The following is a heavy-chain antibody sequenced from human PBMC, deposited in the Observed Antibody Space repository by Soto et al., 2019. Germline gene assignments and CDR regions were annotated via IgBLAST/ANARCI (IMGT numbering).Heavy chain of an antibody. CDR1: GFTFRNCA. CDR2: ISNSGST. CDR3: AKDREGYCSSTSCLYYFDS. V-gene: IGHV3-23*01. Sequence: PGGSLRLSCATSGFTFRNCAMNWVRQAPGSGLEWVSTISNSGSTYYADAVKGRFTISRDISKNTLYLQMSSLRADDTALYYCAKDREGYCSSTSCLYYFDSWGQGTLVTVSS. J-gene: IGHJ4*02. D-gene: IGHD2-2*01.